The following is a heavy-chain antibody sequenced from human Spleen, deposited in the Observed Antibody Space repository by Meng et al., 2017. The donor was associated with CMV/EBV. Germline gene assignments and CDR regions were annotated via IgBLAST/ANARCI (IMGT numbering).Heavy chain of an antibody. CDR2: IWDNGNNK. D-gene: IGHD3-10*01. CDR1: GFTFRSYG. Sequence: GESLKISCAASGFTFRSYGMHWVRQAPGKGLEWVAVIWDNGNNKYYANSVKGRFTISRDNSKNTLYLQMSSLRGEDTAVYYCAKDGRIKGGDWFDPWGQGTLVTVSS. CDR3: AKDGRIKGGDWFDP. J-gene: IGHJ5*02. V-gene: IGHV3-33*06.